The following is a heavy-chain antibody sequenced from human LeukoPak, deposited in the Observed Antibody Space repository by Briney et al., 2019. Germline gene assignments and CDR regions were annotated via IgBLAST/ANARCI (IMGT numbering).Heavy chain of an antibody. Sequence: GGSLRLSCAASGFTFSSYSMNWVRQAPGKGLEWVSSISSSSSYIYYADSVKGRFTISRDNSKNTLYLQMNSLRAEDTAVYYCAKGIDYVDTAMGPDYWGQGTLVTVSS. CDR2: ISSSSSYI. V-gene: IGHV3-21*01. J-gene: IGHJ4*02. CDR1: GFTFSSYS. D-gene: IGHD5-18*01. CDR3: AKGIDYVDTAMGPDY.